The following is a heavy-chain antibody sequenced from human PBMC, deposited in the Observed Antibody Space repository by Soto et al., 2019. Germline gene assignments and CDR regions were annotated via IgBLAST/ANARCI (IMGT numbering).Heavy chain of an antibody. CDR2: INHSGST. V-gene: IGHV4-34*01. CDR3: ASMLTFPQYNYYYMDV. J-gene: IGHJ6*03. Sequence: SETLSLTCAVYGGSFSGYYWSWIRQPPGKGLEWIGEINHSGSTNYNPSLKSRVTISIDTSENQFSLKVNSVTAADTAVYYCASMLTFPQYNYYYMDVWGKGTTVTVS. CDR1: GGSFSGYY. D-gene: IGHD3-16*01.